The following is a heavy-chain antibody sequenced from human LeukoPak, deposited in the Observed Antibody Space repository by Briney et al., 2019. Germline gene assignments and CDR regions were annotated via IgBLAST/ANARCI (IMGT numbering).Heavy chain of an antibody. CDR3: ARDQTDCSSTSCLPKNYGMDV. Sequence: QPGGSLTPSCAASGFTFRSYSMNWVHQAPGKGREWVSYISSSSSTIYYADSVKGRFTISRDKAKNSLYLQMNSLRAEDTAVYYCARDQTDCSSTSCLPKNYGMDVWGQGTTVTVSS. J-gene: IGHJ6*02. CDR1: GFTFRSYS. V-gene: IGHV3-48*01. CDR2: ISSSSSTI. D-gene: IGHD2-2*01.